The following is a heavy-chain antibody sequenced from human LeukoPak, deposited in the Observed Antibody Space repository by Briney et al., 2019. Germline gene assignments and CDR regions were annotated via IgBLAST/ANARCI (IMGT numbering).Heavy chain of an antibody. CDR2: IYHSGST. V-gene: IGHV4-4*02. CDR1: GGSMSRNNW. D-gene: IGHD1-26*01. Sequence: PSETLSPTCAVSGGSMSRNNWWSWVRQPPGKGLEWIGDIYHSGSTNYNPSLKSRVTISVDKSKNQFSLQLSSVAAADTAVYYCAGGIVGATTPDYWGQGTLVTVSS. CDR3: AGGIVGATTPDY. J-gene: IGHJ4*02.